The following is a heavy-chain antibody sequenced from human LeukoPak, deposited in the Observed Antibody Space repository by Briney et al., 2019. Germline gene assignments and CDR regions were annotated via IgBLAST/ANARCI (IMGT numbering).Heavy chain of an antibody. CDR1: GGSIRSSYYY. D-gene: IGHD6-19*01. CDR3: ARDSYSSGWYGLDY. J-gene: IGHJ4*02. Sequence: PSETLSLTCTVSGGSIRSSYYYWGWIRQPPGKGLEWIGYIYYSGSTNYNPSLKSRVTISVDTPKNQFSLKLSSVTAADTAVYYCARDSYSSGWYGLDYWGQGTLVTVSS. CDR2: IYYSGST. V-gene: IGHV4-61*01.